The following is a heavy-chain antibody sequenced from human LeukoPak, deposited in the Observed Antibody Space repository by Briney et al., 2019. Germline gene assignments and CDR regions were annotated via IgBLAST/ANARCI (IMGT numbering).Heavy chain of an antibody. CDR2: ISGSGGST. CDR3: AAPKRYNWNGDY. V-gene: IGHV3-23*01. Sequence: GGSLRLSCAASGFTFSSYAMNWVRQAPGKGLEWVSSISGSGGSTNYADSVKGRFTISRDNSKNTLYLQMNSLRAVDTAVYYCAAPKRYNWNGDYWGQGTLVTVSS. J-gene: IGHJ4*02. D-gene: IGHD1-1*01. CDR1: GFTFSSYA.